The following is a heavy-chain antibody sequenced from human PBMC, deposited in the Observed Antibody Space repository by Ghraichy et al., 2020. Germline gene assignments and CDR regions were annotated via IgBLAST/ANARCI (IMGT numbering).Heavy chain of an antibody. Sequence: SETLSLTCAVYGGSFSGYYWSWIRQPPGKGLEWIGEINHSGSTNYNPSLKSRVTISVDTSKNQFSLKLSSVTAADTAVYYCARGWGSSRRPTSYYGMDVWGQGTTVTVSS. J-gene: IGHJ6*02. D-gene: IGHD7-27*01. CDR2: INHSGST. CDR1: GGSFSGYY. V-gene: IGHV4-34*01. CDR3: ARGWGSSRRPTSYYGMDV.